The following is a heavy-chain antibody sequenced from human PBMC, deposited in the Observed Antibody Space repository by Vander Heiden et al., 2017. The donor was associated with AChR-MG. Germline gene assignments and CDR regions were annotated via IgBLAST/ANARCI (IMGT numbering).Heavy chain of an antibody. CDR3: ARGPSFDI. CDR1: GFTFRSYG. J-gene: IGHJ3*02. V-gene: IGHV3-33*01. CDR2: IWYDGSNK. Sequence: QVQLVESGGGVVQPGRSLRLSCAASGFTFRSYGMHWVGQAPGKGLEWVAVIWYDGSNKYYADSVKGRFTISRDNSKNTLYLQMNSLRAEDTAVYYCARGPSFDIWGQGTMVTVSS.